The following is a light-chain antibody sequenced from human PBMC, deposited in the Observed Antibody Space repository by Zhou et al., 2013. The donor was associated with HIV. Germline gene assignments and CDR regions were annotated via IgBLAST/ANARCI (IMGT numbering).Light chain of an antibody. Sequence: AIQVTQSPSSLSASIGDRVTITCRASQDIINNLAWYQQTPGKTPKILIYDASILESGVPSRFSGSGSGTDFTLTISSLQPEDFATYYCQQYTSYPWTFGQGTRVEIK. V-gene: IGKV1-13*02. CDR1: QDIINN. CDR2: DAS. CDR3: QQYTSYPWT. J-gene: IGKJ1*01.